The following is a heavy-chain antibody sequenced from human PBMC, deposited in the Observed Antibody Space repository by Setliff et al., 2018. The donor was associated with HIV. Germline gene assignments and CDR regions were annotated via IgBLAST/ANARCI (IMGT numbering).Heavy chain of an antibody. CDR3: AGYIVRLTAVWFDP. J-gene: IGHJ5*02. CDR2: IWYDGSNI. CDR1: GFTFCSYG. D-gene: IGHD5-12*01. V-gene: IGHV3-33*01. Sequence: PGGSLRLSCVVSGFTFCSYGMHWVRQPPGKGLEWVAVIWYDGSNIYYADSVKGRFTISRDNSKNTLYLQMNSLRVEDTAVYYCAGYIVRLTAVWFDPWGQGTLVTVSS.